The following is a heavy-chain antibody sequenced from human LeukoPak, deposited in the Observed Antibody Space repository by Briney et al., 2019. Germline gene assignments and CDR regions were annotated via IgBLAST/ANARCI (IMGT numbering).Heavy chain of an antibody. D-gene: IGHD1-26*01. Sequence: SETLSLTCTVSGGSISSYYWSWIRQPPGKGLEWIGYIYYSGSTNYNPSLKSRVTISVDTSKNQFSLKLSSVTAADTAVYYCARQLLSHPAYFDYWGQGTLVTVSS. V-gene: IGHV4-59*01. J-gene: IGHJ4*02. CDR1: GGSISSYY. CDR2: IYYSGST. CDR3: ARQLLSHPAYFDY.